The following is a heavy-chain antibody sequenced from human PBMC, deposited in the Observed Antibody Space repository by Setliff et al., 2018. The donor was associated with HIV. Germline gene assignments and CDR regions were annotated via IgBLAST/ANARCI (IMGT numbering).Heavy chain of an antibody. CDR3: ARAQIAAPRPYEY. D-gene: IGHD6-6*01. J-gene: IGHJ4*02. Sequence: PSETLSLTCTVSGDSISRRIYYWGWIRQPPGKGLEWIGNFYYSGSSHYNPPLKSRVTISVDTSKNQFSLRLTSVTAADTALYYCARAQIAAPRPYEYWGQGTLVTVSS. CDR2: FYYSGSS. V-gene: IGHV4-39*01. CDR1: GDSISRRIYY.